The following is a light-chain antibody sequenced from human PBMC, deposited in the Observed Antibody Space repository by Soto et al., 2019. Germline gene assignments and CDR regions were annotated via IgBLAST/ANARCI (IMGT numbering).Light chain of an antibody. J-gene: IGLJ1*01. CDR1: SSDVGGYNY. V-gene: IGLV2-11*01. CDR2: DVS. CDR3: CSYAGSYTYV. Sequence: QSVLTQPRSVSGSPGQSVTISCTGTSSDVGGYNYVSWYQQHPGKAPKLMIYDVSKRPSGAPDRFSGSKSGNTASLTISGLQAEGEADYYCCSYAGSYTYVFGSRTKVTVL.